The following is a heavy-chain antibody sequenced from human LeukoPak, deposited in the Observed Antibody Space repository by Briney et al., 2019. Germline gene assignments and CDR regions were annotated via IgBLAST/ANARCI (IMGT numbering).Heavy chain of an antibody. Sequence: ASVKVSCKASGYTFTSNDINWVRQATGQGLEWMGWMNPHSASVGYAQKFQGRVIMTEDTSTDTAYMELSSLRSEDTAVYYCATDRTITGAFDIWGQGTMVTVSS. CDR3: ATDRTITGAFDI. CDR1: GYTFTSND. J-gene: IGHJ3*02. CDR2: MNPHSASV. V-gene: IGHV1-8*01. D-gene: IGHD1-14*01.